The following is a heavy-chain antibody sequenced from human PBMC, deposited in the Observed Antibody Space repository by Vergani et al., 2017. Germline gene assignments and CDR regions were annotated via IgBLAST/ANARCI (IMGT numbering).Heavy chain of an antibody. V-gene: IGHV1-2*06. CDR2: INPNSGGT. Sequence: QVQLVQSGAEVKKPGASVKVSCKASGYTFTGYYMHWVRQAPGQGLEWMGRINPNSGGTNYAQKFQGRVTMTRDTSISPAYMELSRLRSDDTAVYYCARDLVAARRTVYYFDYWGQGTLVTVSS. CDR3: ARDLVAARRTVYYFDY. CDR1: GYTFTGYY. D-gene: IGHD6-6*01. J-gene: IGHJ4*02.